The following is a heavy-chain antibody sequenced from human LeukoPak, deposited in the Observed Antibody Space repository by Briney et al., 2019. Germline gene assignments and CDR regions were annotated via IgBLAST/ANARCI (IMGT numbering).Heavy chain of an antibody. CDR1: GYSFTSYW. V-gene: IGHV5-51*01. CDR2: IYPGDSDT. Sequence: ASVKISCKGSGYSFTSYWIGWVRQMPGKGLEWMGIIYPGDSDTRYSPSFQGQVTISADKSISTAYLQWSSLKASDTAMYYCARRKSDDGKNYFDYWGQGTLVTVSS. D-gene: IGHD1-1*01. CDR3: ARRKSDDGKNYFDY. J-gene: IGHJ4*02.